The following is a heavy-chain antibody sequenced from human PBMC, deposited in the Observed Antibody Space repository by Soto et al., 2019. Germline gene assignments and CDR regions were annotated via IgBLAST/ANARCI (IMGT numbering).Heavy chain of an antibody. J-gene: IGHJ3*02. D-gene: IGHD3-9*01. CDR1: GYTYTNYG. CDR2: ISAYNGNT. Sequence: QVQLVQSGTEVKRPGASVKVSCKASGYTYTNYGISWVRRAPGQGLEWMGWISAYNGNTNYAQNLQGRVTMTTDTSTSTAYMELRSLTSDDTAVYYCGRDPRGTYDVLPGYYTSGAFDIWGQGTMVTVSS. V-gene: IGHV1-18*01. CDR3: GRDPRGTYDVLPGYYTSGAFDI.